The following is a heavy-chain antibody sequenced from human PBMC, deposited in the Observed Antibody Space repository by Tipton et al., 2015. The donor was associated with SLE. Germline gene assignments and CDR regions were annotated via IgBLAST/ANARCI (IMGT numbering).Heavy chain of an antibody. CDR3: ASGVGPIDY. J-gene: IGHJ4*02. V-gene: IGHV3-7*01. CDR1: GFTFSSYW. D-gene: IGHD1-26*01. Sequence: SLRLSCAASGFTFSSYWMSWVRQAPGKGLEWVANIKQDGSEKYYADSVRGRFTISRDNSKNTLYLQMNRLRADDTAVYYCASGVGPIDYWGQGTLVTVSS. CDR2: IKQDGSEK.